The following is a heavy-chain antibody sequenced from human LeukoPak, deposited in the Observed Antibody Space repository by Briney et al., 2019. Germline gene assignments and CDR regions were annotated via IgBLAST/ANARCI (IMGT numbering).Heavy chain of an antibody. CDR3: AKDRGGYSNYRPYYFDY. CDR2: ISGSGGST. J-gene: IGHJ4*02. D-gene: IGHD4-11*01. CDR1: GFTFSSYA. Sequence: GGSLRLSGAASGFTFSSYAMSWVRQAPGKGLEWVSAISGSGGSTYYADSVKGRFTISRDNSKNTLYLQMNSLRAEDTAVYYCAKDRGGYSNYRPYYFDYWGQGTLVTVSS. V-gene: IGHV3-23*01.